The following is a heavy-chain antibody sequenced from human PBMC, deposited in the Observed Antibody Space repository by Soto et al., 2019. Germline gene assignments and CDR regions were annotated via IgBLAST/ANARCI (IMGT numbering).Heavy chain of an antibody. V-gene: IGHV4-4*02. CDR1: SGSISSSNW. CDR2: IYHSGST. J-gene: IGHJ6*03. D-gene: IGHD2-8*01. Sequence: SETLSLTCAVSSGSISSSNWWSWVRQPPGKGLEWIGEIYHSGSTNYNPSLKSRVTISVDKSKNQFSLKLSSVTAADTAVYYCARAKTNCTNGVCYYAYYYYYMDVWAKGPRSPSP. CDR3: ARAKTNCTNGVCYYAYYYYYMDV.